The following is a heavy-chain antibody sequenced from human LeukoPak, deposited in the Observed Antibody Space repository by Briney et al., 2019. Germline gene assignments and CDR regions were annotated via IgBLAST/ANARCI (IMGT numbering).Heavy chain of an antibody. CDR3: ARVTWGAAAAHYFDY. CDR2: INPNSGGT. V-gene: IGHV1-2*02. D-gene: IGHD6-13*01. CDR1: GYTFSGYY. J-gene: IGHJ4*02. Sequence: GASVKLSCKASGYTFSGYYMHWVRQAPGQGLEWMGWINPNSGGTNYAQKFQGRVTMTRDTSISTAYMELSRLRSDDTAVYYCARVTWGAAAAHYFDYWGQGTLVTVSS.